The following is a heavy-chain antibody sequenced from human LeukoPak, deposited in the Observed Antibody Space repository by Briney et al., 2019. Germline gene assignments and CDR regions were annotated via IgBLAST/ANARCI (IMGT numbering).Heavy chain of an antibody. CDR1: GFTFSSYA. V-gene: IGHV3-23*01. J-gene: IGHJ4*02. D-gene: IGHD7-27*01. Sequence: GGSLRLSCAASGFTFSSYAMSWVRQAPGKGLEWVSAISGSGGDTYYADSVKGRFTISRDDSRNTLSLQMNSLRVEDTAVYYCARDLAWGAFDYWGQGILVAVSS. CDR3: ARDLAWGAFDY. CDR2: ISGSGGDT.